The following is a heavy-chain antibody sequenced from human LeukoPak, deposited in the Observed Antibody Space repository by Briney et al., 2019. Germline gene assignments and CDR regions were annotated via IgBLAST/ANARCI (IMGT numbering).Heavy chain of an antibody. D-gene: IGHD4-23*01. V-gene: IGHV3-33*01. CDR3: ARRTTVVGPAPFDH. CDR2: IWYDGSNK. Sequence: GGSLRLSCAASGFTFSSYGMHWVRQAPGKGLEWVAVIWYDGSNKYYADSVKGRFTISRDNSKNTLYLQMNSLRAEDTAVYYCARRTTVVGPAPFDHWGQGTLVTVSS. J-gene: IGHJ4*02. CDR1: GFTFSSYG.